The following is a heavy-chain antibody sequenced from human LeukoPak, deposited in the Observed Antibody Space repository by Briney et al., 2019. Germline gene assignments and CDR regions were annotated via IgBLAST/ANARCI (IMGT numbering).Heavy chain of an antibody. J-gene: IGHJ3*02. D-gene: IGHD3-16*02. CDR1: GFTFSSYS. CDR2: ISSSSSYI. Sequence: GGSLRLSCAASGFTFSSYSMNWVRQAPGKGLEWVSSISSSSSYIYYADSVKGRFTISRDNAKNTLYLQMNSLRAEDTAVYYCARGLPDYVWGSYRHDAFDIWGQGTMVTVSS. V-gene: IGHV3-21*01. CDR3: ARGLPDYVWGSYRHDAFDI.